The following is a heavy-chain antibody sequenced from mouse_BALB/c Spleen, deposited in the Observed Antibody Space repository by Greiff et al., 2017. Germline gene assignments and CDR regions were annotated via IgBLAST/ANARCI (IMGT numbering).Heavy chain of an antibody. D-gene: IGHD2-3*01. J-gene: IGHJ1*01. V-gene: IGHV1-5*01. CDR2: IYPGNSDT. Sequence: EVQLQQSGTVLARPGASVKMSCKASGYTFTSYWMHWVKQRPGQGLEWIGAIYPGNSDTSYNQKFKGKAKLTAVTSTSTAYMELSSLTNEDSAVYYCTIDGYYWYFDVWGAGTTVTVSS. CDR3: TIDGYYWYFDV. CDR1: GYTFTSYW.